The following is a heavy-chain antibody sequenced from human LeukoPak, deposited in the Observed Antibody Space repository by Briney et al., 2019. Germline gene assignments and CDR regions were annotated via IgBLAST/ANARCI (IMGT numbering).Heavy chain of an antibody. D-gene: IGHD6-19*01. V-gene: IGHV1-2*02. CDR1: GYTFTGYY. Sequence: GASVKVSCKASGYTFTGYYMHWVRQAPGQGLEWMGWINPNSGGTNYAQKFQGRVTMTRDTSISTAYMELSRLRSDDTAVYYCARDSEAVAGIPQFDPWGQGTLVTVSS. CDR3: ARDSEAVAGIPQFDP. CDR2: INPNSGGT. J-gene: IGHJ5*02.